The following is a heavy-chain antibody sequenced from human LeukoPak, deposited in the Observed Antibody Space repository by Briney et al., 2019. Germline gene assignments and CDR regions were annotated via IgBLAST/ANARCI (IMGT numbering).Heavy chain of an antibody. Sequence: PGRSLRLSCTASGFTFSSYGMHWVRQAPGKGLEWVAVIWYDGSNKDYADSGKGRFTISRDNSKNTLYLQMNSLRGEDTAVYYCARDGAVAGLGKFDYWGQGTLVTVSS. CDR3: ARDGAVAGLGKFDY. CDR1: GFTFSSYG. D-gene: IGHD6-19*01. CDR2: IWYDGSNK. J-gene: IGHJ4*02. V-gene: IGHV3-33*01.